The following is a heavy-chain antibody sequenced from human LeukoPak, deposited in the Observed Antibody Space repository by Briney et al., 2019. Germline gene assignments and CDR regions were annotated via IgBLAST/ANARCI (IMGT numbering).Heavy chain of an antibody. V-gene: IGHV4-4*07. CDR2: KYARGSS. CDR1: GGSISNYY. D-gene: IGHD2-15*01. J-gene: IGHJ3*02. Sequence: SETLSLTCTVSGGSISNYYWSWIRQPAGKGLERIGRKYARGSSNYNPPVQSRVTMSVDTSKNQFSLKLRSVTAADTAVYYCARGRYCSADICTGGDSFDIWGQGTMVSVSP. CDR3: ARGRYCSADICTGGDSFDI.